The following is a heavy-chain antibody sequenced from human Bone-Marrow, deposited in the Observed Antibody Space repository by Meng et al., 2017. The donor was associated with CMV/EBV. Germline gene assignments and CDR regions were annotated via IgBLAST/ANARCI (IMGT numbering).Heavy chain of an antibody. CDR2: ISSSSSYI. J-gene: IGHJ6*02. D-gene: IGHD6-6*01. CDR3: ARDGPGGLYSSSPYYYYGMDV. CDR1: GFTFDDYG. Sequence: GESLKISCAASGFTFDDYGMSWVRQAPGKGLEWVSSISSSSSYIYYADSVKGRFTISRDNAKNSLYLQMNSLRAEDTAVYYCARDGPGGLYSSSPYYYYGMDVWGQGTTVTVSS. V-gene: IGHV3-21*01.